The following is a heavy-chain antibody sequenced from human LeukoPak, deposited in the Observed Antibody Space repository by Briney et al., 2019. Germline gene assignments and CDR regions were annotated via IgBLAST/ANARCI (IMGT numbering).Heavy chain of an antibody. J-gene: IGHJ5*02. CDR3: ARSRYYYGSGSHSQNNWFDP. D-gene: IGHD3-10*01. CDR1: GYTLTSYG. CDR2: ISAYNGNT. Sequence: ASVKVSCKASGYTLTSYGISWVRQAPGQGLEWMGWISAYNGNTNYAQKLQGRVTMTTDTSTSTAYMELRSLRSDDTAVYYCARSRYYYGSGSHSQNNWFDPWGQGTLVTVSS. V-gene: IGHV1-18*01.